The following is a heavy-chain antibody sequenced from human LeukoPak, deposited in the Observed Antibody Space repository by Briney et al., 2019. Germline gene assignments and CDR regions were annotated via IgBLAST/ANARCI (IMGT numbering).Heavy chain of an antibody. V-gene: IGHV1-69*04. CDR1: GGTFSSYA. CDR3: ASRVLRYFDWSQTDHYYGMDV. J-gene: IGHJ6*02. D-gene: IGHD3-9*01. Sequence: SVKVSCKASGGTFSSYAISWVRQAPGQGLAWMGRIIPILGIANYAQKFQGRVTITADKSTSTAYMELSSLRSEDTAVYYCASRVLRYFDWSQTDHYYGMDVWGQGTTVTVSS. CDR2: IIPILGIA.